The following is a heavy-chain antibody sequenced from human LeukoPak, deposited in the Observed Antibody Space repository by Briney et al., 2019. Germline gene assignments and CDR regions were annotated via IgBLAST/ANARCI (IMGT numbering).Heavy chain of an antibody. D-gene: IGHD3-16*01. Sequence: GGSLRLSCAASGFTFSTYEMNWVRQVPGKGLEWGSYISGSGTTIYYADSVKGRFAISRDNTKNSMYLQMNSLRAEDTAVYYCVSAYGGLLDYWGQGTLVTVSS. J-gene: IGHJ4*02. V-gene: IGHV3-48*03. CDR3: VSAYGGLLDY. CDR2: ISGSGTTI. CDR1: GFTFSTYE.